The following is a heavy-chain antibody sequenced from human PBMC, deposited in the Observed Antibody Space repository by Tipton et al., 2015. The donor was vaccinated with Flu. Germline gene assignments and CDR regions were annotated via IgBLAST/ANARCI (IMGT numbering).Heavy chain of an antibody. J-gene: IGHJ4*02. CDR2: INHSGST. CDR3: ARGGRNIVVVTAGGGRTRGFDY. D-gene: IGHD2-21*02. Sequence: TLSLTCAVYGGSFSGYYWSWIRQPPGKGLEWIGEINHSGSTNYNPSLKSRVPISVDTSKNQFSLKLSSVTAADTAVYYCARGGRNIVVVTAGGGRTRGFDYWGQGTLVTVSS. V-gene: IGHV4-34*01. CDR1: GGSFSGYY.